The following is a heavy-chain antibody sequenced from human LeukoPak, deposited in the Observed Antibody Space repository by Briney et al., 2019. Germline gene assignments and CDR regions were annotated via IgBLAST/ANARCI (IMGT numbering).Heavy chain of an antibody. D-gene: IGHD3-22*01. Sequence: GASVKVSCKASGGTFSSYAISWVRQAPGQGLEWMVRIIPIFGTANYAQRFQGRVTIITDESTSTAYMELSSLRSEDTAVYYCARVQGLDSSGYSFAFDIWGQGTMVTVSS. CDR3: ARVQGLDSSGYSFAFDI. CDR1: GGTFSSYA. V-gene: IGHV1-69*05. J-gene: IGHJ3*02. CDR2: IIPIFGTA.